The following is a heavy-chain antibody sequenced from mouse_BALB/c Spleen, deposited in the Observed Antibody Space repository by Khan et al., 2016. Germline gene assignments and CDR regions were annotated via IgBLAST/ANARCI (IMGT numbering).Heavy chain of an antibody. CDR1: GFAFSSYD. CDR3: ARKGAYYGSSSPFAY. J-gene: IGHJ3*01. Sequence: EVELVESGGGLVKPGGSLQLSCAASGFAFSSYDMSWVRQTPEKRLEWVAYISSGGSNTYYPDTVKGRFTISRDNAKNTLYLQMSSLKSEDTAMYYCARKGAYYGSSSPFAYWGQGTLVTVSA. D-gene: IGHD1-1*01. V-gene: IGHV5-12-1*01. CDR2: ISSGGSNT.